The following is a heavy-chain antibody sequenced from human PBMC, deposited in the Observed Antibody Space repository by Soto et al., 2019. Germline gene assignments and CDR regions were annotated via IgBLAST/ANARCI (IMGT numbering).Heavy chain of an antibody. CDR3: VRSFFP. V-gene: IGHV4-59*01. CDR2: IFYNGTT. Sequence: QVQLQESGPGLVKPSETLSLTCVVSGGSISRYRWSWIRQPPGKGLEWIGYIFYNGTTSYNSSLKSRVTISVDLSKNHLSLTLASVTAADTAVYYCVRSFFPWGQGTLVVVSS. J-gene: IGHJ5*02. CDR1: GGSISRYR.